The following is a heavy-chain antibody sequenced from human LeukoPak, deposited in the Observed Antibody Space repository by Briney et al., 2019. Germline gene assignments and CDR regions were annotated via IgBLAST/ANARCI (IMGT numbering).Heavy chain of an antibody. CDR2: IRYYGSDK. CDR3: AKEGIASKPSDLDQ. CDR1: GLIFTDYC. V-gene: IGHV3-30*02. J-gene: IGHJ4*02. D-gene: IGHD6-13*01. Sequence: GRTLRLSCAASGLIFTDYCQHWVRHPPTKGLEGLKFIRYYGSDKYYADSAKRRCAISRDNSKNTLYLQMKSLTSEDTAVYYCAKEGIASKPSDLDQWGEGILVTVSS.